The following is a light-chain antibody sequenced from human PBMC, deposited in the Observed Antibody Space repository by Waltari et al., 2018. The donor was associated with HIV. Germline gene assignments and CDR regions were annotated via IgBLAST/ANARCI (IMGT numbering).Light chain of an antibody. CDR1: QTVSSDS. J-gene: IGKJ2*01. CDR2: GVA. Sequence: IVLTQSPKTLSLSPGDRATLSCRASQTVSSDSLAWYRQRPGQAPRLVIYGVANRATDIPDRITGSGSGTDFTFTINGLELEDVALYYCQQYSSSPYTFGQGTKLQIK. CDR3: QQYSSSPYT. V-gene: IGKV3-20*01.